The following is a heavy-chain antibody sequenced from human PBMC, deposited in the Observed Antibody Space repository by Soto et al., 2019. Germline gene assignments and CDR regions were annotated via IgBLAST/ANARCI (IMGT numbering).Heavy chain of an antibody. D-gene: IGHD4-17*01. Sequence: EVQLLESGGGLVQPGGSLRLTCAASGFTFSSYAMSWVRQAPGKGLEWVSAISGSGASTYYADSVKGRFTISRDNSMNTLYLQLNSLRAADTAVYYCAKGATVTPPPWSVYYFDYWGQGTLVTVSS. J-gene: IGHJ4*02. CDR1: GFTFSSYA. CDR3: AKGATVTPPPWSVYYFDY. CDR2: ISGSGAST. V-gene: IGHV3-23*01.